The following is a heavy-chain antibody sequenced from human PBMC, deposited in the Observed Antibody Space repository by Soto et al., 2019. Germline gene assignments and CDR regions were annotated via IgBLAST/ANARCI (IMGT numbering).Heavy chain of an antibody. D-gene: IGHD2-15*01. Sequence: ASVRVFCKFSGYTLNELSMPCVRHSPGQGLEWMGWIYPYNGHTNYAQNLQGRVIMTTDTSTNTAYLELRSLRSDDTAVYFCARDLTVVAATWTFGYWGQGTLVTV. CDR3: ARDLTVVAATWTFGY. V-gene: IGHV1-18*01. J-gene: IGHJ4*02. CDR2: IYPYNGHT. CDR1: GYTLNELS.